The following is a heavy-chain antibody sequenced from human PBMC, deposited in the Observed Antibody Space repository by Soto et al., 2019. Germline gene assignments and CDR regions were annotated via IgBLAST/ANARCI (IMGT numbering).Heavy chain of an antibody. CDR1: GFTFSSYS. Sequence: GGSLRLSCAASGFTFSSYSMNWVRQAPGKGLEWVSSISSSSSYIYYADSVKGRFTISRDNAKNSLYLQMNSLRAEDTAVYYCAREGLVLEEGFLDYWGQGTLVTVSS. V-gene: IGHV3-21*01. D-gene: IGHD3-3*01. J-gene: IGHJ4*02. CDR3: AREGLVLEEGFLDY. CDR2: ISSSSSYI.